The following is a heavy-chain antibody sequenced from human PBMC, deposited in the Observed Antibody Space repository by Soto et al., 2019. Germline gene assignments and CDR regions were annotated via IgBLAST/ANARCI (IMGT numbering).Heavy chain of an antibody. CDR2: INAGNGNT. J-gene: IGHJ6*03. CDR1: GYTFTSYS. V-gene: IGHV1-3*01. CDR3: VKFRGRAYPYYYMDV. D-gene: IGHD3-10*01. Sequence: GASLKVSCKASGYTFTSYSMHWVRQAPGQRLEWMGWINAGNGNTKYSQKFQGRVTITRDTSASTAYMEMNSLRAEDTATYYCVKFRGRAYPYYYMDVWGKGTTVTVSS.